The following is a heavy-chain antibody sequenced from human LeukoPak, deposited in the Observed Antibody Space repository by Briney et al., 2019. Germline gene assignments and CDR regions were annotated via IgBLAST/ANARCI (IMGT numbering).Heavy chain of an antibody. Sequence: SETLSLTCTVSGGSISHYYWSWIRQPPGKGLEWIGYIYYSGSTNYNPSLKSRVTISVDTSKNQFSLKLRSVTAADTAVYCCAGVSGDHWESFSDYWGQGTLVTASS. J-gene: IGHJ4*02. D-gene: IGHD5-12*01. V-gene: IGHV4-59*01. CDR3: AGVSGDHWESFSDY. CDR1: GGSISHYY. CDR2: IYYSGST.